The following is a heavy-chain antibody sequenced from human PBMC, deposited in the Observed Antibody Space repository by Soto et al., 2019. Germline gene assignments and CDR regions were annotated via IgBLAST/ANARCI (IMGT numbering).Heavy chain of an antibody. J-gene: IGHJ4*02. V-gene: IGHV5-51*01. CDR2: IYPGDSDS. Sequence: PGESLKISCTASGYSFITYWIGWVRQMPGKGLEWLGVIYPGDSDSRYSPSFQGLVTISADKSVSTAYLQWSSLRASDTAMYYCARLVGATTSGFDYWGQGTLVTVPQ. CDR1: GYSFITYW. CDR3: ARLVGATTSGFDY. D-gene: IGHD1-26*01.